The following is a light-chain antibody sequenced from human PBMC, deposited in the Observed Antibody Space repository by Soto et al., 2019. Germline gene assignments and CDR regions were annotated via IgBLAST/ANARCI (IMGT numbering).Light chain of an antibody. J-gene: IGKJ1*01. Sequence: DIQMTQSPSSLSASVGDRVTITCRASQSISSYLNWYQQKPGKAPKLLIYAASSLQSGVPSRFSGSGPGTDFTLTISSLQPDDFATYYCQHYNSYSEEFGQGTKVDIK. CDR3: QHYNSYSEE. CDR2: AAS. CDR1: QSISSY. V-gene: IGKV1-39*01.